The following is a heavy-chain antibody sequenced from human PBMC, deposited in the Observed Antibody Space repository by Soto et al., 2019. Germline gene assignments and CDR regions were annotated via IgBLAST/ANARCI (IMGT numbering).Heavy chain of an antibody. CDR3: ARDMRLPYGMDV. CDR2: IYYSGST. V-gene: IGHV4-30-4*01. CDR1: GGSISSGDYY. Sequence: QVQLQESGPGLVKPSQTLSLTCTVSGGSISSGDYYWSWIRQPPGKGLEWIGYIYYSGSTYYNPYLKSRVTISVDTAKNQFSLELSSVTAADTAVYYCARDMRLPYGMDVWGQGTTVTVSS. D-gene: IGHD5-18*01. J-gene: IGHJ6*02.